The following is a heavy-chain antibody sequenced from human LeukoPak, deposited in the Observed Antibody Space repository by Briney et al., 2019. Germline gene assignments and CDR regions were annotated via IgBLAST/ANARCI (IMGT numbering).Heavy chain of an antibody. CDR1: GGSISSYY. V-gene: IGHV4-59*01. CDR3: ARDLRLVATNWFDP. D-gene: IGHD5-12*01. CDR2: IYYSGST. Sequence: SETLSLTCTVSGGSISSYYRSWIRQPPGKGLEWIGYIYYSGSTNYNPSLKSRVTISVDTSKNQFSLKLSSVTAADTAVYYCARDLRLVATNWFDPWGQGTLVTVSS. J-gene: IGHJ5*02.